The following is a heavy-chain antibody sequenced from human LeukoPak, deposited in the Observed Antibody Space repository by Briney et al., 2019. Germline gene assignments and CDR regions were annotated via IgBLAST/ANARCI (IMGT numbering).Heavy chain of an antibody. CDR3: GAQRITMVRGAPSFDY. Sequence: SVKVSCKASGFTFTSSAVQWVRQARGQRLEWIGWIVVGSGNTNYAQKFQERVTITRDMSTSTAYMELSSLRSEDTAVYYCGAQRITMVRGAPSFDYWGQGTLVTVSS. D-gene: IGHD3-10*01. CDR2: IVVGSGNT. J-gene: IGHJ4*02. V-gene: IGHV1-58*01. CDR1: GFTFTSSA.